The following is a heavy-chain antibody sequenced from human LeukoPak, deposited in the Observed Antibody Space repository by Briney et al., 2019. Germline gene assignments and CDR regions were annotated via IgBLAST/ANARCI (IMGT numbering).Heavy chain of an antibody. CDR3: ARGRAGTNDDWFDP. J-gene: IGHJ5*02. V-gene: IGHV1-2*06. Sequence: ASVKVSCKASGYTFTGYYMHWVRQAPGQGLEWMGRINPNSGGTNYAQKFQGRVTMTRDTSISTAYMELSRLRSDDTAVYYCARGRAGTNDDWFDPCGQGTLVTVSS. CDR2: INPNSGGT. D-gene: IGHD1-7*01. CDR1: GYTFTGYY.